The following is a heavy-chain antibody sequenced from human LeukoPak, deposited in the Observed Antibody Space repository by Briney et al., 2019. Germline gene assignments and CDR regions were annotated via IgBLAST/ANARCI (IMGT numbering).Heavy chain of an antibody. Sequence: GASVKVSCKASGGTFSSYAISWVRQAPGQGLEWMGRIIPIFGTANYAQKFQGRVTITTDESTSTAYMELSSLRSEDTAVYYCAAAYYDILTGHFPFDYWGQGTLVTVSS. CDR3: AAAYYDILTGHFPFDY. J-gene: IGHJ4*02. CDR1: GGTFSSYA. D-gene: IGHD3-9*01. CDR2: IIPIFGTA. V-gene: IGHV1-69*05.